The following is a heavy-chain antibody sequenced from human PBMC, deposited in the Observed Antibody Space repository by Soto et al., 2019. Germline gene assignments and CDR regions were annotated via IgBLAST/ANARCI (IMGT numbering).Heavy chain of an antibody. Sequence: QVQLVQSGAEVKKPGSSVKVSCKASGGTFSSYAISWVRQAPGQGLEWLGGIIPIFGTANHAQNSQGRVTITAAASTSTADMELGSLRSEDTAVYYCATEGGEMAGLRYFDYWGQGTLVTVSS. D-gene: IGHD3-16*01. CDR1: GGTFSSYA. J-gene: IGHJ4*02. V-gene: IGHV1-69*12. CDR2: IIPIFGTA. CDR3: ATEGGEMAGLRYFDY.